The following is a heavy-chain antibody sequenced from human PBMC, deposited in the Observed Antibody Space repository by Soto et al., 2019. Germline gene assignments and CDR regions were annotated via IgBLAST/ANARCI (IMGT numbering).Heavy chain of an antibody. Sequence: QVQLVQSGAEVRKPGASVRLSCATSGYNFNQYYIHWVRQAPGQGLEWMGIINLRGGTTEYAHKFRGRVTVTGDTSTRTAYMELSSLRSEDTAVYFCARGPDDSDVPRWDYWGQGTLITVPS. CDR3: ARGPDDSDVPRWDY. J-gene: IGHJ4*02. V-gene: IGHV1-46*02. D-gene: IGHD4-17*01. CDR2: INLRGGTT. CDR1: GYNFNQYY.